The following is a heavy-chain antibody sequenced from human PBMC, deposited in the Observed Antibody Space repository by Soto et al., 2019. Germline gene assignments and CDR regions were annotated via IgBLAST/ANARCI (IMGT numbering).Heavy chain of an antibody. CDR2: IGTAGDT. CDR3: ARAVYRGYSYGPYYCYGMDV. D-gene: IGHD5-18*01. V-gene: IGHV3-13*01. J-gene: IGHJ6*02. CDR1: GFTFSSYD. Sequence: GGSLRLSCAASGFTFSSYDMHWVRQATGKGLEWVSAIGTAGDTYYPGSVKGRFTISRENAKNSLYLQMNSLRAGDTAAYYCARAVYRGYSYGPYYCYGMDVWGQGTTVTVSS.